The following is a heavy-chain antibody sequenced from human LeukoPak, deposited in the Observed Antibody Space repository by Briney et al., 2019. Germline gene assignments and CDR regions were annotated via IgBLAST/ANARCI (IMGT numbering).Heavy chain of an antibody. V-gene: IGHV1-2*02. CDR3: ARVKTYYYGSGSSYYFDY. J-gene: IGHJ4*02. Sequence: ASVKVSCKASGYTFTGYYMHWVRQAPGQGFQWMGWINPNNGGTVYAQKSQGRVTMTRDTSISTAYMELNSLTSDDTAVYYCARVKTYYYGSGSSYYFDYWGQGTLVTVSS. D-gene: IGHD3-10*01. CDR1: GYTFTGYY. CDR2: INPNNGGT.